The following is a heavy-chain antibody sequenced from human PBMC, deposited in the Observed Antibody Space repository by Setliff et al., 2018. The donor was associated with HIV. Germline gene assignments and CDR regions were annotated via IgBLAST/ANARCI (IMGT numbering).Heavy chain of an antibody. Sequence: ASVKVSCKASGYTFTSYAMHWVRQAPGQRLEWMGWINAGNGNTKYSQKFQGRVTITRDTSASTAYMELSSLGSEDTAVYYCARGSSVGWEVLRTDYWGQGTLVTVSS. CDR3: ARGSSVGWEVLRTDY. V-gene: IGHV1-3*01. CDR2: INAGNGNT. D-gene: IGHD1-26*01. CDR1: GYTFTSYA. J-gene: IGHJ4*02.